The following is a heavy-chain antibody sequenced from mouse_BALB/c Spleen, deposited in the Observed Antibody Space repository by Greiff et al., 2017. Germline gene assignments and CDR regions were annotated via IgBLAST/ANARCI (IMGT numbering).Heavy chain of an antibody. CDR1: GFTFSSFG. J-gene: IGHJ3*01. CDR3: ARRAEAWFAY. Sequence: KLVESGGGLVQPGGSRKLSCAASGFTFSSFGMHWVRQAPEKGLEWVAYISSGGSYTYYPDSVKGRFTISRDNAKNTLYLQMSSLKSEDTAMYYCARRAEAWFAYWGQGTLVTVSA. CDR2: ISSGGSYT. V-gene: IGHV5-6*03.